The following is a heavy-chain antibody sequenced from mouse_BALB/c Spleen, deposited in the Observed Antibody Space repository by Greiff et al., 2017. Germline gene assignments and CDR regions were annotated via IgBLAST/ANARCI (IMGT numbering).Heavy chain of an antibody. CDR1: GFTFSSYA. CDR2: ISSGGST. CDR3: ARGGSNYDAMDY. Sequence: EVQLVESGGGLVKPGGSLKLSCAASGFTFSSYAMSWVRQTPEKRLEWVASISSGGSTYYPDSVKGRFTISRDNARNILYLQMSSLRSEDTAMYYCARGGSNYDAMDYWGQGTSVTVSS. D-gene: IGHD2-5*01. J-gene: IGHJ4*01. V-gene: IGHV5-6-5*01.